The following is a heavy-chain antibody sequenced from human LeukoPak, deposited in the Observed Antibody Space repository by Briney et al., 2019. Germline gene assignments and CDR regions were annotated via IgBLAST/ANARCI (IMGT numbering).Heavy chain of an antibody. CDR1: GYTFTSYG. J-gene: IGHJ4*02. V-gene: IGHV1-18*01. D-gene: IGHD3-22*01. Sequence: ASVKVSCKASGYTFTSYGISWVRQAPGQGLDWMGWISAYNGNTNYAQKLQGRVTMTTDTSTSTAYIELRSLRSDDTAVYYCAREEYYYDSSGYLVGIGGDYWGQGTLVTVSS. CDR3: AREEYYYDSSGYLVGIGGDY. CDR2: ISAYNGNT.